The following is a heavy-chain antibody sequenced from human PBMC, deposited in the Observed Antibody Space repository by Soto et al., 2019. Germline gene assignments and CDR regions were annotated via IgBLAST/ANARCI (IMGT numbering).Heavy chain of an antibody. CDR3: ARDLWGYCGDDCYPLDV. CDR2: MYNTGST. CDR1: GGSITSYY. Sequence: QVRLQESGPGLVKPSETLSLTCTASGGSITSYYWSWIRQPPGKGLEWIGYMYNTGSTIYNPSLKSRVTRSVDTSKNQCSLELNSVTAADTAVYYCARDLWGYCGDDCYPLDVWGKGTTVTVSS. D-gene: IGHD2-21*02. J-gene: IGHJ6*04. V-gene: IGHV4-59*01.